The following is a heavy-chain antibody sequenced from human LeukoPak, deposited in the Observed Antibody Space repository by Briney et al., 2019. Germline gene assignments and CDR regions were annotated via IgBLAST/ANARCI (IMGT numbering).Heavy chain of an antibody. J-gene: IGHJ4*02. V-gene: IGHV3-49*04. CDR1: GFTFGDYA. CDR3: TRVGLYYYDSSGSFDY. Sequence: GGSLRLSCTTSGFTFGDYALTWVRQAPGKGLEWVGLIRSKAYGGTPEYAASVKGRFTISRDDSKSIAYLQMNSLKTEDTAVYYCTRVGLYYYDSSGSFDYWGQGTLVTVSS. D-gene: IGHD3-22*01. CDR2: IRSKAYGGTP.